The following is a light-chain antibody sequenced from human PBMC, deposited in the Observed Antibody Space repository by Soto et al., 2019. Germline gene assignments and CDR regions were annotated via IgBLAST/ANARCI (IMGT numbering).Light chain of an antibody. J-gene: IGKJ2*01. CDR2: AAS. CDR3: QQSYSTPLP. CDR1: QSISSY. V-gene: IGKV1-39*01. Sequence: DIQMTQSPSSLSASVGDRVTITCRASQSISSYLNWYQQKPGKAPKLLIYAASSLQSGVPSRFSGSGSGTDFTLTSSSLQPEDFATYYGQQSYSTPLPFGQGTKLEIK.